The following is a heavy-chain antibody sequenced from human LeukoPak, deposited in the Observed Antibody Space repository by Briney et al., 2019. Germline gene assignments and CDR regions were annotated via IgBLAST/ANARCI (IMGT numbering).Heavy chain of an antibody. CDR2: ISWNSGSI. J-gene: IGHJ6*03. V-gene: IGHV3-9*01. CDR3: AKGVAAGYYYYMDV. Sequence: PGGSLRLSCAASGFTFDDYAMHWVRQAPGQGLEWVSGISWNSGSIGYADSVKGRFTISRDNAKNSLYLQMNSLRAEDTALYYCAKGVAAGYYYYMDVWGKGTTVTVSS. D-gene: IGHD6-13*01. CDR1: GFTFDDYA.